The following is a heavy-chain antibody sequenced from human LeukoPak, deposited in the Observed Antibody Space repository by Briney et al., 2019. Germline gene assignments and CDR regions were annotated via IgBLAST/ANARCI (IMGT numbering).Heavy chain of an antibody. CDR1: GYTFTNYY. Sequence: ASVKVSFKASGYTFTNYYMQWVRQAPGQGLEWIGIINPSPGSTTYAQKFQGRVTMTRDTSTSTVYMELSSLRSEDTAVYYCARGGLLQKYNCFDPWGQGTLVTVSS. D-gene: IGHD3-10*01. J-gene: IGHJ5*02. CDR3: ARGGLLQKYNCFDP. V-gene: IGHV1-46*01. CDR2: INPSPGST.